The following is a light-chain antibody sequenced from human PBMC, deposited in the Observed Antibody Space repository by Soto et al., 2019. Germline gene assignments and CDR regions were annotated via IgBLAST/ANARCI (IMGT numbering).Light chain of an antibody. J-gene: IGKJ5*01. CDR2: AAS. CDR1: QSISSY. V-gene: IGKV1-17*01. Sequence: DIQMTQSPSTLSGSVGDRVTITCRASQSISSYLNWYHQKPGKAPKRLIYAASSLQSGVPSRFSGSGSGTEFTLTISSLQPEDFATYYCQQLNSYPPTFGQGTRLEIK. CDR3: QQLNSYPPT.